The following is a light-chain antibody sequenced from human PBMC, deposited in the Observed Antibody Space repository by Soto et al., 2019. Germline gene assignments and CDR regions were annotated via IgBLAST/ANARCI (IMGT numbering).Light chain of an antibody. CDR2: GAS. CDR1: QSVSTSY. Sequence: EIVLTQSPGTLSLSPGEGATLSCRASQSVSTSYLAWYQQRPGQAPRLLIYGASNRATGVPDRFSGSGSGTDFTLTISSLQPEDSATYYCQQLNSYPYTFGPGTKVTLK. V-gene: IGKV3-20*01. CDR3: QQLNSYPYT. J-gene: IGKJ3*01.